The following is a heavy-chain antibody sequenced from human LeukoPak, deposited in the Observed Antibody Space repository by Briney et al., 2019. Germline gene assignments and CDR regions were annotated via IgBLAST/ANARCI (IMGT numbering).Heavy chain of an antibody. J-gene: IGHJ3*02. CDR2: ISGSATGT. V-gene: IGHV3-21*01. CDR1: GFTFSSYA. D-gene: IGHD2-15*01. Sequence: GGSLRLSCAASGFTFSSYAMSWVRQAPGKGLEWVSSISGSATGTYYADSVKGRFTISRDNAKNSLYLQMNSLRAEDTAVYYCARVACSGGSCYADAFDIWGQGTMVTVSS. CDR3: ARVACSGGSCYADAFDI.